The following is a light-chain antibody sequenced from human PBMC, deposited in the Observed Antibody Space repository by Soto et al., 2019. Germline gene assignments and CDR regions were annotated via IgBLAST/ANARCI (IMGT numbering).Light chain of an antibody. V-gene: IGKV3-15*01. CDR1: QSVSSN. J-gene: IGKJ4*01. CDR2: GAS. Sequence: EIVMTQSPATLSVSPGERATLSCRASQSVSSNLAWYQQKPGQAPRLLIYGASSRATGIPVRFSGSGSGTDFTLTISRLEPEDFAVYYCQQFSSYPLTFGGGTKVDIK. CDR3: QQFSSYPLT.